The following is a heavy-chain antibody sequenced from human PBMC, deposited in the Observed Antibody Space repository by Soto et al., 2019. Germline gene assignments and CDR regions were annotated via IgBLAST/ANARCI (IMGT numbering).Heavy chain of an antibody. V-gene: IGHV1-8*01. CDR3: ARMATFGSLNWFEP. CDR2: MNPGSGDT. Sequence: XSVKVSCKASGYIFTNNDVSWVRQATGQGLEWMGWMNPGSGDTGYAQKFQGRVTMTRDISIATAYMELSSLRSDDTAIYYCARMATFGSLNWFEPWGKGTLVTVSS. CDR1: GYIFTNND. D-gene: IGHD3-16*01. J-gene: IGHJ5*02.